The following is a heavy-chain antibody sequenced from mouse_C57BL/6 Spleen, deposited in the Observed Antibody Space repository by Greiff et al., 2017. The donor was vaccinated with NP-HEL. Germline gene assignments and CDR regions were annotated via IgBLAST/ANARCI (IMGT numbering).Heavy chain of an antibody. Sequence: EVHLVESGGGLVQPKVSLKLPCAASGFSFNTYAMIWVRQAPGQGLEWVARIRSKSIKYATYYADSVKVRFTISRDDSESMLYLQMNNLRAEDTAMYDCVRRYDEDYWGQGTTLTLSS. J-gene: IGHJ2*01. D-gene: IGHD2-14*01. CDR3: VRRYDEDY. CDR2: IRSKSIKYAT. CDR1: GFSFNTYA. V-gene: IGHV10-1*01.